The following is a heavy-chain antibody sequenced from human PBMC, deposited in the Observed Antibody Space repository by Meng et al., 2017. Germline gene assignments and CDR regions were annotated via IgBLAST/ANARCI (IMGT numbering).Heavy chain of an antibody. V-gene: IGHV4-39*07. Sequence: QRPRQGAGPGLVKPSETLSLPCTVSGGSISSSSYYWGWIRQPPGKGLEWIGSIYYSGSTYYNPSLKSRVTMSVDTSKNQFSLKLSSVTAADTAVYYCARDFTAVVVAARWGWFDPWGQGTLVTVSS. CDR1: GGSISSSSYY. J-gene: IGHJ5*02. CDR2: IYYSGST. CDR3: ARDFTAVVVAARWGWFDP. D-gene: IGHD2-15*01.